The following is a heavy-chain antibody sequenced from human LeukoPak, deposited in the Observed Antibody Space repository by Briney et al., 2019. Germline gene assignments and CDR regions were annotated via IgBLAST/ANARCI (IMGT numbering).Heavy chain of an antibody. J-gene: IGHJ4*02. D-gene: IGHD5-18*01. CDR2: IRFDGSND. CDR3: ARGGGYSYGSFDY. Sequence: GGSLRLSCAASGFTFSSYGMHWVRQAPGKGLEWVAFIRFDGSNDYYADSVKGRFTISRDNAKNTLYLQMNSLRAEDTAVYYCARGGGYSYGSFDYWGQGTLVTVSS. V-gene: IGHV3-30*02. CDR1: GFTFSSYG.